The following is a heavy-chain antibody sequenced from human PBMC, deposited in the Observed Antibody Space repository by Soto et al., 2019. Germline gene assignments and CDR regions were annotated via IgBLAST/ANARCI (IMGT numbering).Heavy chain of an antibody. CDR1: GDSISNSIYY. J-gene: IGHJ4*01. V-gene: IGHV4-39*01. Sequence: PSETLSLTCTVSGDSISNSIYYWGWIRQPPGKGLEWIGNIYSSGSTFYNPSLKSRVTISVDTSKNQFSLSLISLTAADTAVYYCARRGSGSSFDYWGQGTLVTVSS. D-gene: IGHD3-10*01. CDR2: IYSSGST. CDR3: ARRGSGSSFDY.